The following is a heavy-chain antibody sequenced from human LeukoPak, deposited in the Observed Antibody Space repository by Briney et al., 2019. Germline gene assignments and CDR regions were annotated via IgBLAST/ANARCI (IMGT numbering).Heavy chain of an antibody. D-gene: IGHD3-22*01. CDR3: AREGYYGSSAYAY. Sequence: ASVKVSCKASGGTFSSYAISWVRQAPGQGLEWMGGIIPIFGTANYAQKFQGRVTITADESTSTAYMELSSLRSEDTAVYYCAREGYYGSSAYAYWGQGTLVTVSS. CDR2: IIPIFGTA. J-gene: IGHJ4*02. V-gene: IGHV1-69*13. CDR1: GGTFSSYA.